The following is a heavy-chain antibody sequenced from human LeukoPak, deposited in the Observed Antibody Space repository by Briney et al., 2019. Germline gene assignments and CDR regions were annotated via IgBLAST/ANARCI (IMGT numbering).Heavy chain of an antibody. V-gene: IGHV3-30*02. CDR2: IRYDGSNK. CDR3: AKDRVPGSGSYWSRRYFDY. Sequence: GGSLRLSCAASGFTFSSYGMHWVRQAPGKGLEWVAFIRYDGSNKYYADSVKGRFTISRDNSKNTLYPQMNGLRAEDTAVYYCAKDRVPGSGSYWSRRYFDYWGQGTLVTVSS. CDR1: GFTFSSYG. D-gene: IGHD3-10*01. J-gene: IGHJ4*02.